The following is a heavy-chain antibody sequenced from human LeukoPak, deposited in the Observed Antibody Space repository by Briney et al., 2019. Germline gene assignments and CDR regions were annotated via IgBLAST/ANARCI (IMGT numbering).Heavy chain of an antibody. J-gene: IGHJ3*02. CDR2: IYTSGST. CDR1: GGSISSYY. CDR3: ARHLIVVVPAAHDAFDI. D-gene: IGHD2-2*01. Sequence: SKTLSLTCTVSGGSISSYYWSWIRQPPGKGLEWIGYIYTSGSTNYNPSLKSRVTISVDTSKNQFSLKLSSVTAADTAVYYCARHLIVVVPAAHDAFDIWGQGTMVTVSS. V-gene: IGHV4-4*09.